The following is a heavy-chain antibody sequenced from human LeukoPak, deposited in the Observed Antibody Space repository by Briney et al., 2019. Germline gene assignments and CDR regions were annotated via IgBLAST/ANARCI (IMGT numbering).Heavy chain of an antibody. CDR3: AATRSITIFGVVIIWNAFDI. CDR2: ISWNSGSI. Sequence: PGRSLRLSCAASGFTFDDYAMHWVRQAPGKGLEWVSGISWNSGSIGYADSVKGRFTISRDNAKNSLYLQMNSLRAEDMALYYCAATRSITIFGVVIIWNAFDIWGQGTMVTVSS. V-gene: IGHV3-9*03. CDR1: GFTFDDYA. D-gene: IGHD3-3*01. J-gene: IGHJ3*02.